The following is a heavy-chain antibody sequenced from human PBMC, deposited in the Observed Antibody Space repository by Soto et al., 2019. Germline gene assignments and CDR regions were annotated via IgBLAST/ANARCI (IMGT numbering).Heavy chain of an antibody. CDR3: ASLWVDSVVVTHYYYGMDV. J-gene: IGHJ6*02. V-gene: IGHV3-7*01. CDR2: IKQDGSEK. D-gene: IGHD2-15*01. CDR1: GFTFGSYW. Sequence: GGSLRLSCAASGFTFGSYWMSWVRQAPGKGLEWVANIKQDGSEKYYVDSVKGRFTISRDNAKNSLYLQMNSLRAEDTAVYYYASLWVDSVVVTHYYYGMDVSGQATTGTVFS.